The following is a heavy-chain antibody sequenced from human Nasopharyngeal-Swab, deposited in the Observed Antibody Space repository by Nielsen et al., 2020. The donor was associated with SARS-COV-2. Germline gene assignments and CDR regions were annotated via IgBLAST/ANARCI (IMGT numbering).Heavy chain of an antibody. D-gene: IGHD3-22*01. CDR1: GGSFTDYY. CDR3: ARGLVDVNMMLVVIGFSYWLDS. V-gene: IGHV4-34*01. Sequence: GSLRLSCAVYGGSFTDYYWTWIRQPPGKGLEWIGEINHRGSTNYNPSLKSRVTISADPSKNQFSLNLSSVTAADTAVYYCARGLVDVNMMLVVIGFSYWLDSWGQGTLVTVSS. J-gene: IGHJ5*01. CDR2: INHRGST.